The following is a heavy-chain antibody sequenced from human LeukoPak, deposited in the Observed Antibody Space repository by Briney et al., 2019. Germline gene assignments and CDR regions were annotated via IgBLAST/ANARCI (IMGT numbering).Heavy chain of an antibody. CDR3: VSYSGYDFIVDY. V-gene: IGHV1-46*01. CDR2: INPSGGST. D-gene: IGHD5-12*01. Sequence: ASVKVSCKASGYTFTSYYMHWVRQAPGQGLEWMGIINPSGGSTSYAQKFQGRVTITADESTSTAYMELSSLRSEDTAVYYCVSYSGYDFIVDYWGQGTLVTVSS. CDR1: GYTFTSYY. J-gene: IGHJ4*02.